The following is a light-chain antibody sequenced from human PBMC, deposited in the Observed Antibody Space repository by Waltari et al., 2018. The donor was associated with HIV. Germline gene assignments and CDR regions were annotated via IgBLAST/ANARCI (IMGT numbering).Light chain of an antibody. CDR2: SAS. V-gene: IGKV1-39*01. Sequence: DIQMTQSPSSLSASVGDRVIVSCRANQTISKFLNWYQHKPGKAPNLLISSASNLHGGVPSRFGGSGSGTDFALTISSLQPEDFAVYYCQQTNSAPWTFGQGTKIDIK. CDR1: QTISKF. CDR3: QQTNSAPWT. J-gene: IGKJ1*01.